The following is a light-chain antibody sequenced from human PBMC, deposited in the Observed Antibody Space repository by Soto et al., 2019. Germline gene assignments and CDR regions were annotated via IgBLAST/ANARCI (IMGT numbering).Light chain of an antibody. CDR2: KAS. Sequence: DIQMTQSPSTLSASVGDRVTITCRASQSINSWLAWYQQKPGKAHNLLIYKASSLESGVPSRFSGSGSGTEFTLTISSLQPDDFATYYCQQYNSYPWTFGQGTKVEIK. V-gene: IGKV1-5*03. J-gene: IGKJ1*01. CDR3: QQYNSYPWT. CDR1: QSINSW.